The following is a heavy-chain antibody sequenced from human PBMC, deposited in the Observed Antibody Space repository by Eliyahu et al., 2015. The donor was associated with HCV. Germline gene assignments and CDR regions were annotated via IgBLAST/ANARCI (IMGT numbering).Heavy chain of an antibody. V-gene: IGHV5-51*01. D-gene: IGHD7-27*01. CDR2: IYPGDSXT. CDR3: AKQLGKYWYFDL. CDR1: GYTFTSYW. J-gene: IGHJ2*01. Sequence: EXQLVQSGAEVKKPGESXKXSXKGSGYTFTSYWIGWXRQMPGKGLEXMGIIYPGDSXTRYSPSFQGQVTISADRSISTAYLQWSSLKASDTAMYYCAKQLGKYWYFDLWGRGTLVTVSS.